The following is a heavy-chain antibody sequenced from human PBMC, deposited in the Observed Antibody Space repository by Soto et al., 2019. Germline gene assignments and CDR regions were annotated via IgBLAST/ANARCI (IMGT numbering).Heavy chain of an antibody. D-gene: IGHD3-16*01. V-gene: IGHV3-23*01. CDR3: TREIWGGPLDY. Sequence: ESGGGLVQPGGSLRLSCAASGFTFSTYAMSWVRQAPGKGLEWVSTLSRSGTTYYADSVKGRFTISRDNSKNTLYLQMSSLRAEDTAIYYCTREIWGGPLDYWGQGTLVTVSS. CDR2: LSRSGTT. CDR1: GFTFSTYA. J-gene: IGHJ4*02.